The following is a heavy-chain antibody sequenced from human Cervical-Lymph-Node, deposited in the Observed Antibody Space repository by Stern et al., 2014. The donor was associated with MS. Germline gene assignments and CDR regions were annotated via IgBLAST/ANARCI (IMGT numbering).Heavy chain of an antibody. J-gene: IGHJ4*02. CDR2: ISGSSGDT. D-gene: IGHD4-11*01. CDR3: ASPNDYSNYVPFDS. V-gene: IGHV3-23*04. Sequence: VQLVESGGGLVQPGGSLRLSCAASGFTFSSYSMSWVRQAPGQGLEWVSAISGSSGDTYYADSVKGRFTISRDNSKNTLYLQMNSLRVEDTALYYCASPNDYSNYVPFDSWGQGTLVTVSS. CDR1: GFTFSSYS.